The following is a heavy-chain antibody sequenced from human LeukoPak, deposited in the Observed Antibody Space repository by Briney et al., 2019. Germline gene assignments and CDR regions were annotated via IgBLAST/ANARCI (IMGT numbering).Heavy chain of an antibody. J-gene: IGHJ4*02. CDR3: ARMYYYGSAGY. CDR2: IYSGGST. V-gene: IGHV3-53*01. D-gene: IGHD3-10*01. CDR1: GFTVSSNY. Sequence: GGSLRLSCAASGFTVSSNYMSWVRQAPGEGLEWVSVIYSGGSTYYADSVKGRFTISRDNSKNTLYLQMNSLRAEDTAVYYCARMYYYGSAGYWGQGTLVTVSS.